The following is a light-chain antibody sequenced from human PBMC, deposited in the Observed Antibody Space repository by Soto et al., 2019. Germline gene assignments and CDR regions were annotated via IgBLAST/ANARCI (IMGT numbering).Light chain of an antibody. CDR1: SSEVGDYNY. CDR2: DFS. V-gene: IGLV2-11*01. J-gene: IGLJ2*01. Sequence: QSVLTQPRSVSGSPGQSVTISCTGSSSEVGDYNYVSWYQHHPGKAPKLMIYDFSKRPSGVPDRFSGSKSGNTASLTISGLQAEDEADYYCCSYAGSYTVVFGGGTKLTVL. CDR3: CSYAGSYTVV.